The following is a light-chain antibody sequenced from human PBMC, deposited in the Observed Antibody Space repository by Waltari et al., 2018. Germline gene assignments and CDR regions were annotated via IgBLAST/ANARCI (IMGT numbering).Light chain of an antibody. V-gene: IGKV3-20*01. CDR1: QSISRY. CDR2: GAS. Sequence: IMLTQSPGTLSLSPGERATLSCRASQSISRYLAWYQQKPGQAPRLLIYGASTRATGIPDRCSGSGSGTDFSLTISGLVPEDSAVYYCQHHFRLPATFGQGTKVEIK. J-gene: IGKJ1*01. CDR3: QHHFRLPAT.